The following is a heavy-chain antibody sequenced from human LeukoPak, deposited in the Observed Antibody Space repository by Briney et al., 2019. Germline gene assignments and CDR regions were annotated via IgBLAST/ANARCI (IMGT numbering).Heavy chain of an antibody. V-gene: IGHV3-30*02. J-gene: IGHJ4*02. CDR1: GFTFSSYG. CDR3: AKDEGYDYVWGSYRYTASSLDY. CDR2: IRYDGSNK. Sequence: GGSLRLSCAASGFTFSSYGMHWVRQAPGKGLEWVAFIRYDGSNKYYADSVKGRFTISRDNSKNTLYLQMNSLRAEDTAVYYCAKDEGYDYVWGSYRYTASSLDYWGQGTLVTVSS. D-gene: IGHD3-16*02.